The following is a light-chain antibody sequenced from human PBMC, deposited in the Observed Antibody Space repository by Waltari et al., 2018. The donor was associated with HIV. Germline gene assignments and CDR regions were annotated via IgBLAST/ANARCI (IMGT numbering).Light chain of an antibody. Sequence: DVQVTQSPSSLSASVGDRVTITCRASQSITTHLNCYQHKPGKAPKVLIFDASRLQTGVPSRFRGSGSGTDFTLTISSLQTEDFATYYCQQSYSNPYAFGQGTRLEIK. CDR2: DAS. J-gene: IGKJ2*01. CDR1: QSITTH. V-gene: IGKV1-39*01. CDR3: QQSYSNPYA.